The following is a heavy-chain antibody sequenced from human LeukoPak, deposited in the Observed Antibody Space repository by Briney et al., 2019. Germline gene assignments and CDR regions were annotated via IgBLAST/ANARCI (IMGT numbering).Heavy chain of an antibody. J-gene: IGHJ4*02. CDR1: GGSISSYY. CDR3: ARSQNYYGSGDY. V-gene: IGHV4-59*01. CDR2: IYYSGST. D-gene: IGHD3-10*01. Sequence: SETLSLTCTVSGGSISSYYWSWLRQPPGKALEWIGYIYYSGSTSYNPSLEGRVTISVDTSKNQFSVKLSSVTAADTAVYYCARSQNYYGSGDYWSQGTLVTVSS.